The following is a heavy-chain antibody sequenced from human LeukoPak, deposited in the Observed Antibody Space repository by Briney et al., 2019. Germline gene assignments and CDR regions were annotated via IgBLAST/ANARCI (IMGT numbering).Heavy chain of an antibody. D-gene: IGHD5-24*01. CDR3: ATRDQSRTYMAPPDY. CDR1: GVSISSDNW. Sequence: SGTLSLTCAVCGVSISSDNWWTWVRQPPGKGLEWIGETHRSGDTKYNPSLRGRATISMDNSKNHLSLNLFSVTAADTAMYYCATRDQSRTYMAPPDYWGPGILVTVSS. J-gene: IGHJ4*02. V-gene: IGHV4-4*02. CDR2: THRSGDT.